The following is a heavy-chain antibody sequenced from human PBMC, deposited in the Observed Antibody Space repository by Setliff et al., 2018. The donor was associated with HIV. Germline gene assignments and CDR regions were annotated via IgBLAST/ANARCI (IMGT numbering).Heavy chain of an antibody. CDR3: ARGGGYDRSGYYPFDY. J-gene: IGHJ4*02. Sequence: LSLTCAVYGGSLSGYHRSWIRQSPEKGLEWIGEINHSGSTNYNPSLKSRVTMSVDTSKNQFSLKLSSVTAADTAVYYCARGGGYDRSGYYPFDYWGQGTPVTVSS. V-gene: IGHV4-34*01. CDR1: GGSLSGYH. CDR2: INHSGST. D-gene: IGHD3-22*01.